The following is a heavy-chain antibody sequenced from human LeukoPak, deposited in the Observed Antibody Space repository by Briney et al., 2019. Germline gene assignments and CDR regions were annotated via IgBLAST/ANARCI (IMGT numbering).Heavy chain of an antibody. D-gene: IGHD1-26*01. CDR2: ISWNSGSI. Sequence: GRSLRLSCAASGFTFDDYAMHWVRQAPGKCLEWVSGISWNSGSIGYADSVKGRFTISRDNAKNSLYLQMNSLRAEDTALYYCAKDAVGATDYYYYYMDVWGKGTTVTVSS. V-gene: IGHV3-9*01. CDR1: GFTFDDYA. J-gene: IGHJ6*03. CDR3: AKDAVGATDYYYYYMDV.